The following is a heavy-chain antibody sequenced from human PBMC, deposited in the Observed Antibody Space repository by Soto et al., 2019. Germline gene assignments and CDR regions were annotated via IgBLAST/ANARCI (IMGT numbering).Heavy chain of an antibody. CDR3: AQDTVRPHNSGWPKGN. V-gene: IGHV3-30*18. CDR1: GFTFSGYG. CDR2: ISNDGRTK. D-gene: IGHD6-19*01. J-gene: IGHJ4*02. Sequence: GESLKISCAASGFTFSGYGMHWVRQAPGKGLEWVAAISNDGRTKYYADSVKGRFTISRDNSKGTLDLQMNSLRVEETAIYYCAQDTVRPHNSGWPKGNWGQGTLVTVSS.